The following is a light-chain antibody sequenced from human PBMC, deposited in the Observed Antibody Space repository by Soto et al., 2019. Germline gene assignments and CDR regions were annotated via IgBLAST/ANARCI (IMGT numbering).Light chain of an antibody. J-gene: IGKJ5*01. Sequence: DIHITHSASSLSASVLYTFTITCRASQSIGKHLNWYQQKPGKAPKFLIYAASSLQSGVPSRFSGSGSGTDFTLTVNSLQPEDFATYYCQQGYSSAITFGQGTRLEIK. CDR2: AAS. CDR1: QSIGKH. CDR3: QQGYSSAIT. V-gene: IGKV1-39*01.